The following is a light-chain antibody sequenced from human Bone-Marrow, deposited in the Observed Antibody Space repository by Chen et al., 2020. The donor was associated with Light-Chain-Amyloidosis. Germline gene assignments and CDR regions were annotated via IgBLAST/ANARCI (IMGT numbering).Light chain of an antibody. CDR2: RET. J-gene: IGLJ2*01. CDR3: QSADSSGTYEVI. V-gene: IGLV3-25*03. Sequence: SYELTQPPSVSVSPGQTARITCSGDDLPTKYAYWYQQKPGQAPVLVIHRETEMPSGISDRFSGSSSGTTATLTISGVKAEDEADYHCQSADSSGTYEVIFGGGTKLTVL. CDR1: DLPTKY.